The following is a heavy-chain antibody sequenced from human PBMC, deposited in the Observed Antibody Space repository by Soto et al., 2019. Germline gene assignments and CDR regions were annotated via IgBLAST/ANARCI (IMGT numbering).Heavy chain of an antibody. J-gene: IGHJ4*02. V-gene: IGHV4-34*01. CDR3: ARGRRAVAGKGGFDY. Sequence: SETLSLTCAVYGGSFSCYYWSWIGQPPGKGLEWIGEINHSGSTNYNPSLKSRVTISVDTSKNQFSLKLSSVTAADTAVYYCARGRRAVAGKGGFDYWGQGTLVTVSS. CDR1: GGSFSCYY. D-gene: IGHD6-19*01. CDR2: INHSGST.